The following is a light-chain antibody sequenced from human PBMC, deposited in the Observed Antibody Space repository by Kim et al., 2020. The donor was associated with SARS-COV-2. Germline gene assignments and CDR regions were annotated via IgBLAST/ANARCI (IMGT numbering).Light chain of an antibody. Sequence: DIVLTQSPGTLSLSPGDRATLSCRASQSVSSNFLAWYQQKPGQAPRLLFYGASRRATGIPDRFSGSGSATDFTLTISRLEPEDFAVYYSQQYGSSPGTFGPGTKVDIK. V-gene: IGKV3-20*01. CDR2: GAS. CDR1: QSVSSNF. J-gene: IGKJ1*01. CDR3: QQYGSSPGT.